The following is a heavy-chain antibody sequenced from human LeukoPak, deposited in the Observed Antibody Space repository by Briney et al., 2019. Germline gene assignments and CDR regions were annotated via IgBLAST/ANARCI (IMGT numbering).Heavy chain of an antibody. CDR1: GFTFSSYS. D-gene: IGHD3-10*01. J-gene: IGHJ4*02. CDR2: ISSSSSYI. Sequence: GGSLRLSCAASGFTFSSYSMNWVRQAPGKGLEWVSSISSSSSYIYYADSVKGRFTISRDNAKNSLYLQMNSLRAEDTAVYYCARHLLWFGELSGGFDYWGQGTLVTVSS. V-gene: IGHV3-21*04. CDR3: ARHLLWFGELSGGFDY.